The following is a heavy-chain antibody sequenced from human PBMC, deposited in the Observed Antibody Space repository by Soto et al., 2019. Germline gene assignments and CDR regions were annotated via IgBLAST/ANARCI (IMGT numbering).Heavy chain of an antibody. Sequence: EVQLVESGGGLVQPGGSLRVSCAASGFTFSSYWMSWVRQAPGKGLQWVANIKRDGSEKYYVDSVQGRFIISRDNAKNSLYLQMNCLRVEETAVYYCARDVWGGGAVFGSNTYSYYHGMDVLGQGTTVTVSS. D-gene: IGHD3-16*01. CDR3: ARDVWGGGAVFGSNTYSYYHGMDV. CDR2: IKRDGSEK. V-gene: IGHV3-7*05. CDR1: GFTFSSYW. J-gene: IGHJ6*02.